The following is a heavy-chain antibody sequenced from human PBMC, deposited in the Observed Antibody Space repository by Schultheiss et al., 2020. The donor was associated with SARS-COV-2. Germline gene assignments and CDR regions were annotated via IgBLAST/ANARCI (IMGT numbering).Heavy chain of an antibody. V-gene: IGHV4-59*01. CDR3: ARGGSEIFDY. D-gene: IGHD6-25*01. CDR1: GGSISSYY. Sequence: SQTLSLTCTVSGGSISSYYWSWIRQPPGKGLEWIGYIYYSGSTNYNPSLKSRVPISVDTSKNQFSLKLSSVTAADTAVYYCARGGSEIFDYWGQGTLVTVSS. CDR2: IYYSGST. J-gene: IGHJ4*02.